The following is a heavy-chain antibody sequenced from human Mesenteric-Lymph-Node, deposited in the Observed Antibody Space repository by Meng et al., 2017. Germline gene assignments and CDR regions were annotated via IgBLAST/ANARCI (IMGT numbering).Heavy chain of an antibody. J-gene: IGHJ3*02. V-gene: IGHV4-38-2*02. Sequence: GSLRLSCTVSGYSISSGYYWGWIRQPPGKGLEWIGSIYHSGSTYYNLSLKSRVTISVDTSKNQFSLKVSSVTAADTALYYCATERPRDAFDIWGRGAMVTVSS. CDR1: GYSISSGYY. CDR3: ATERPRDAFDI. CDR2: IYHSGST.